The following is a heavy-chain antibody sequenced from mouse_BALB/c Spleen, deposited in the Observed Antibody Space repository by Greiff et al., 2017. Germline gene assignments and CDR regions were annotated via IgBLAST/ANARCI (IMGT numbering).Heavy chain of an antibody. D-gene: IGHD6-1*01. V-gene: IGHV1-7*01. Sequence: VQVVESGAELAKPGASVKMSCKASGYTFTSYWMHWVKQRPGQGLEWIGYINPSTGYTEYNQKFKDKATLTADKSSSTAYMQLSSLTSEDSAVYYCAKADGAYWGQGTLVTVSA. CDR1: GYTFTSYW. J-gene: IGHJ3*01. CDR3: AKADGAY. CDR2: INPSTGYT.